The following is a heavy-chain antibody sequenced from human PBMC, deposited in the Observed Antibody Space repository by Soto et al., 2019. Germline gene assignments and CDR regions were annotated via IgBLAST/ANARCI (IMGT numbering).Heavy chain of an antibody. J-gene: IGHJ4*02. Sequence: LETLSLTCTVSGGSVTNSSYYRGWIRQSPGKGLEWIGSVYYRGRSYSKSSVKSRVTISVDTSKNRFSLSLNSVTASDTAVYFCVSQRTTVPTQAYFDYWGPGALVTVSS. V-gene: IGHV4-39*01. CDR1: GGSVTNSSYY. CDR2: VYYRGRS. CDR3: VSQRTTVPTQAYFDY. D-gene: IGHD4-17*01.